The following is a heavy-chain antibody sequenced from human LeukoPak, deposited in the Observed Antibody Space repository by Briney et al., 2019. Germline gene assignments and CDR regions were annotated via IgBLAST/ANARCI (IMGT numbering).Heavy chain of an antibody. J-gene: IGHJ4*02. CDR2: ISSSSDSI. CDR3: ARATSTAWFDY. Sequence: GGSLRLSCAASGFTFNIYSMNWVRQAPGKGLEWVSYISSSSDSIYYADSVKGRFTISRDNAKKSLYLQMISLRDEDTAVYYCARATSTAWFDYWGQGTLATVSS. CDR1: GFTFNIYS. V-gene: IGHV3-48*02. D-gene: IGHD6-6*01.